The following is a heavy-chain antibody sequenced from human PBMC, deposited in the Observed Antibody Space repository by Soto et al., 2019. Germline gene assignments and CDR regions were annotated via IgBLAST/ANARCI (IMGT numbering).Heavy chain of an antibody. Sequence: EVQLLESGGGLVQPGGSLRLSCAASGFTFSSYAMSWVRQAPGKGLEWVSAISGSGGSTYYADSVKGRFTISRDHSKHTLYLQINSLRAEDTAVYYCAPAPVAGLDEGPGGGQGTLVTVSS. CDR3: APAPVAGLDEGPG. CDR2: ISGSGGST. V-gene: IGHV3-23*01. J-gene: IGHJ4*02. D-gene: IGHD6-19*01. CDR1: GFTFSSYA.